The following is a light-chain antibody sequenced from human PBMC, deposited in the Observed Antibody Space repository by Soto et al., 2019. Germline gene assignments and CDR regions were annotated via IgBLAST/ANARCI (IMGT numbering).Light chain of an antibody. CDR3: SLYASTNTFM. J-gene: IGLJ3*02. Sequence: QYALTQPASVSGSPGQSITISCTGTSSDIGRYNLVSWYQQHPGKPPKLMIYEATKRPSGVSNRFSGSKSGNTASLTISGLQAEDEADYYCSLYASTNTFMFGGGTKLT. CDR1: SSDIGRYNL. CDR2: EAT. V-gene: IGLV2-23*02.